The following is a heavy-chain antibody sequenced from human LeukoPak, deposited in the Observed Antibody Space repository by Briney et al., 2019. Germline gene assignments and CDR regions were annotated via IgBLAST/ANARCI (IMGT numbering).Heavy chain of an antibody. CDR2: ISSSSSYI. V-gene: IGHV3-21*01. Sequence: GGSLRLSCAASGFTFSSYSMNWVRQAPGKGLEWVSSISSSSSYIYYADSVKGRFTISRDNAKDSLYLQMNSLRAEDTAVYYCARFYGDYGFPSFDYWGQGTLVTVSS. D-gene: IGHD4-17*01. J-gene: IGHJ4*02. CDR1: GFTFSSYS. CDR3: ARFYGDYGFPSFDY.